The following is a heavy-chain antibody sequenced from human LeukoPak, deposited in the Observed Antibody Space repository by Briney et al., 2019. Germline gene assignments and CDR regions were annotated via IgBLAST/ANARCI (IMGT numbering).Heavy chain of an antibody. D-gene: IGHD5-12*01. J-gene: IGHJ4*02. V-gene: IGHV3-23*01. CDR3: AKDRVPRYSGYGLSDD. CDR2: ITGSGDNT. Sequence: GGSLRLSCTASGFTFSSYAMSWVRQAPGKGLDWVSAITGSGDNTYYADSVKGRFTISRDNFKNTLYLQMNNLGAEDMALYYCAKDRVPRYSGYGLSDDWGQGTLVTVSA. CDR1: GFTFSSYA.